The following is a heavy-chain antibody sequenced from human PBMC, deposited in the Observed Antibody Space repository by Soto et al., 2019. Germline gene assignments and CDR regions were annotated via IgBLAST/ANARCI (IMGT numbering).Heavy chain of an antibody. V-gene: IGHV3-21*04. CDR3: ARGLNYFDHHAFDI. CDR1: GFTLTTYT. CDR2: INGRSNYK. Sequence: EVHLVESGGGLVAPGGSLRLSCVASGFTLTTYTMNWVRQAPGTGLEWVSSINGRSNYKYYSDSVKGRFTISRDKSNNTLYLQMNTLRAEDTAVYYCARGLNYFDHHAFDIWGQGTMVTVSS. D-gene: IGHD3-22*01. J-gene: IGHJ3*02.